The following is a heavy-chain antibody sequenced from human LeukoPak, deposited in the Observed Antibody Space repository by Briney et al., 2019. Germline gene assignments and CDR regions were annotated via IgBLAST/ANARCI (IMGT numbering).Heavy chain of an antibody. CDR2: ISSNGGST. V-gene: IGHV3-64*01. Sequence: PGGSLRLSCAASGFTFSTYSMDWVRQAPGKGLEYVSAISSNGGSTYYANSVKGRFTISRDNSKNTLYLQMDSLSAEDTAVYYCVKVDTWGQGTLVTVSS. D-gene: IGHD5-18*01. J-gene: IGHJ4*02. CDR3: VKVDT. CDR1: GFTFSTYS.